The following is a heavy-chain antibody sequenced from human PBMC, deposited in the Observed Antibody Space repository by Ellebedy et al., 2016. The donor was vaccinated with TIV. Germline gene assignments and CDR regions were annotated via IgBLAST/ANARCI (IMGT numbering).Heavy chain of an antibody. CDR2: ISVDGRAV. J-gene: IGHJ3*02. CDR3: VRGWYSSGHCDVFAM. CDR1: GFTFSDSV. Sequence: GGSLRLXXVGFGFTFSDSVVHWVRQDPGKGLDWVAGISVDGRAVHYPDSVKGRFTISRDNAQNTVYLHMNSLRLEDTAVYYCVRGWYSSGHCDVFAMWGQGTIVTVSS. V-gene: IGHV3-30*03. D-gene: IGHD6-19*01.